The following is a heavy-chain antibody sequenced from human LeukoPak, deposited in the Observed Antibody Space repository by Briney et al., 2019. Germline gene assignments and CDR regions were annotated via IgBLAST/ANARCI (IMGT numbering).Heavy chain of an antibody. CDR2: IYYSGST. J-gene: IGHJ4*02. CDR1: GGPISSSSYY. D-gene: IGHD3-10*01. V-gene: IGHV4-39*01. Sequence: KPSETLSLNCTVSGGPISSSSYYWGWIPQPPGEGVGWIGSIYYSGSTYYNPSLKSRVTISVDTSKNQFSLKLSSVTAADTAVYYCARHSRGEGTPSDYWGQGTLVTVSS. CDR3: ARHSRGEGTPSDY.